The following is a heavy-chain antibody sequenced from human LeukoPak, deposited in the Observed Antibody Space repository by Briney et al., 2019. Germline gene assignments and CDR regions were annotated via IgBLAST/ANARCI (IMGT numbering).Heavy chain of an antibody. J-gene: IGHJ4*02. V-gene: IGHV1-46*01. CDR3: ARDRVASYYDSSGYSY. Sequence: RASVKVSCKASGYTFTSYYMHWVRQAPGQGLEWMGIINPSGGSTSYAQKFQGRVTMTRDTSTSTAYMELRSLRSDDTAVYYCARDRVASYYDSSGYSYWGQGTLVTVSS. CDR2: INPSGGST. CDR1: GYTFTSYY. D-gene: IGHD3-22*01.